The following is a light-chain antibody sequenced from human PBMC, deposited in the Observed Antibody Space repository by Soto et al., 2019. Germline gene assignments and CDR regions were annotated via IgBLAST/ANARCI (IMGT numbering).Light chain of an antibody. V-gene: IGKV1-39*01. J-gene: IGKJ1*01. CDR1: QSISSY. CDR3: QQTYSTPRT. Sequence: DIQMTQSPSSLSASVGDRDTITCRASQSISSYLNWYQQKPGKAPKLLIYAASSLQSGVPSRFSGSGSGTDFTLTINSLQPEDFATYYCQQTYSTPRTFGQGTKVEIK. CDR2: AAS.